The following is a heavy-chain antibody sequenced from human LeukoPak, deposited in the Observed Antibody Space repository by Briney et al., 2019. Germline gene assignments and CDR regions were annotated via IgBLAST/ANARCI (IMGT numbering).Heavy chain of an antibody. CDR2: IHYTGST. CDR3: ARGAADRNNYYYYIDV. D-gene: IGHD1/OR15-1a*01. CDR1: GGSISSYY. V-gene: IGHV4-59*12. Sequence: SETLSLTCTVSGGSISSYYWSWIRQSPGKGLECIGYIHYTGSTNYNPSLKSRVTISVETSKNQFSLKLKSVTAADTAVYYCARGAADRNNYYYYIDVWGNGTTVTVSS. J-gene: IGHJ6*03.